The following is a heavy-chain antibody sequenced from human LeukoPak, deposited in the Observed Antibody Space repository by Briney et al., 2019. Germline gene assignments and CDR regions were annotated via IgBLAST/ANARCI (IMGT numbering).Heavy chain of an antibody. CDR3: ARPYYYDSRIDP. Sequence: SETLSLTCTVSGGSISSNCWSWIRQPPGRGLEWIAYMYYSGSTYYNPSLKSRVTMSADTSKNQLSLKLSSVTAADTAVYYCARPYYYDSRIDPWGQGILVTVSS. CDR1: GGSISSNC. CDR2: MYYSGST. J-gene: IGHJ5*02. V-gene: IGHV4-59*08. D-gene: IGHD3-22*01.